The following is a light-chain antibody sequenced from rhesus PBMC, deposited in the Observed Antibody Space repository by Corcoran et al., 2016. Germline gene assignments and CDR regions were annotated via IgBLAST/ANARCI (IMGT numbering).Light chain of an antibody. J-gene: IGKJ3*01. CDR3: QQFSSRPLA. CDR2: KAS. Sequence: DIQMTQSPSSLSASPGDTVTISCRASQSVGSTLAWYQQRPGKAPKLLIYKASTLETGVPSRFSGRGSGTDFTLTISSLQSDDFATYCCQQFSSRPLAIDPGAKLDVK. V-gene: IGKV1-22*01. CDR1: QSVGST.